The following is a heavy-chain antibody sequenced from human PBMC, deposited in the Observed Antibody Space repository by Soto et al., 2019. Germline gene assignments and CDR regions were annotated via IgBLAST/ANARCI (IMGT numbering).Heavy chain of an antibody. J-gene: IGHJ1*01. CDR3: ARDRVESGYPEYFQH. CDR2: IYSGGST. Sequence: EVQLVESGGGLIQPGGSLRLSCAASGFTVSSNYMSWVRQAPGKGLEWVSVIYSGGSTYYADSVKGRFTISRDNSKNALYLQMNRLRAADTAVYYCARDRVESGYPEYFQHWGQGTLVTVSS. CDR1: GFTVSSNY. D-gene: IGHD3-22*01. V-gene: IGHV3-53*01.